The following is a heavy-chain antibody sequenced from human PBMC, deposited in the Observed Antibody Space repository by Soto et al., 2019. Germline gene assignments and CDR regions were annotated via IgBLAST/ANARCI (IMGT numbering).Heavy chain of an antibody. CDR2: TFHSGPS. J-gene: IGHJ6*02. CDR3: ARVGYIAKDYFYYFGLDV. CDR1: GCSISGGPYY. Sequence: SESLSLACHVSGCSISGGPYYWSWIRQPPGKGLEWIGYTFHSGPSFYNPSLKSRLSISLDTSRNQFSLKMSSVTAADTAVYFCARVGYIAKDYFYYFGLDVWGQGTTVTVSS. D-gene: IGHD6-13*01. V-gene: IGHV4-30-4*01.